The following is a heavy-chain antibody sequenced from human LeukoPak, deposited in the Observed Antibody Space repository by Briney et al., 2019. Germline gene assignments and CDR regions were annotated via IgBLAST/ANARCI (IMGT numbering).Heavy chain of an antibody. D-gene: IGHD5-12*01. J-gene: IGHJ6*03. Sequence: GGSLRLSCAASGFTFSSYEMNWVRQAPGKGLEWVSYISSSGSTIYYADSVKGRFTISRDNAKNSLYLQMNSLRAEDTAVYYCARSFLGGYDSIDPLYYYYYMDVWGKGTTVTISS. CDR2: ISSSGSTI. V-gene: IGHV3-48*03. CDR3: ARSFLGGYDSIDPLYYYYYMDV. CDR1: GFTFSSYE.